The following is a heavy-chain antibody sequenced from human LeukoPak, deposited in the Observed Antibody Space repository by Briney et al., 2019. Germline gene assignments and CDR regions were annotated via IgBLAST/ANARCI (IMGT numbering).Heavy chain of an antibody. Sequence: PGGSLRLSCAASGFTFSSYAMSWVRQAPGKGLEWVSAISGSGGSTYYAACVKGRFTISRDNSKNTLYLQMNSLRAEDTAVYHCARRIAAAGSFDYWGQGTPVTVSS. V-gene: IGHV3-23*01. CDR1: GFTFSSYA. D-gene: IGHD6-13*01. CDR2: ISGSGGST. J-gene: IGHJ4*02. CDR3: ARRIAAAGSFDY.